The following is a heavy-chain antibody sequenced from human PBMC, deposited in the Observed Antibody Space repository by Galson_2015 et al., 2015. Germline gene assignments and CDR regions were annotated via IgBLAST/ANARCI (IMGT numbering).Heavy chain of an antibody. CDR2: IYSGGST. V-gene: IGHV3-53*01. D-gene: IGHD3-10*01. J-gene: IGHJ6*02. CDR1: GFTVSSSY. Sequence: SLRLSCAASGFTVSSSYMSWVRQAPGKGLEWVSLIYSGGSTYYADSVKGRFTISRDNSQNTLYLQMNSLRAEDTAVYYCARDLKFAGYCYYGMDVWGQGTTVTVSS. CDR3: ARDLKFAGYCYYGMDV.